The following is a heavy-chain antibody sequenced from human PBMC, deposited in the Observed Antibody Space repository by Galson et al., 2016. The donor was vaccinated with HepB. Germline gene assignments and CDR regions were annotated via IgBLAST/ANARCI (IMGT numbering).Heavy chain of an antibody. CDR3: AKDPRSYYNILNYYFDS. CDR1: GFTFRNYG. D-gene: IGHD3-9*01. J-gene: IGHJ4*02. V-gene: IGHV3-23*01. Sequence: SLRLSCAASGFTFRNYGMSWVRQAPGKGLEWVSGISDSGFSTYYSDSVKGRFTISRDNSKNTLHLQMNSLRAEDTAVYYCAKDPRSYYNILNYYFDSWGRGTLVTVSS. CDR2: ISDSGFST.